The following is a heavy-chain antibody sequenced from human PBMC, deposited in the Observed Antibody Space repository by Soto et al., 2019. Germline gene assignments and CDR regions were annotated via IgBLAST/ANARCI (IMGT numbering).Heavy chain of an antibody. V-gene: IGHV4-39*01. CDR1: GGSISSSSYY. J-gene: IGHJ5*02. CDR2: IYYSGST. CDR3: ARHAAGSFINWFDP. D-gene: IGHD3-10*01. Sequence: QLQLQESGPGLVKPSETLSLTCTVSGGSISSSSYYWGWIRQPPGKGLEWIGSIYYSGSTYYNPSLKSRVTISVDTSKNQFSLKLSSVTAADTAVYYCARHAAGSFINWFDPWGQGTLVTVSS.